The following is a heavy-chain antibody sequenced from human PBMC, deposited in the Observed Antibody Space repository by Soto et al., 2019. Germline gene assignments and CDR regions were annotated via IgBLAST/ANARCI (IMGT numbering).Heavy chain of an antibody. CDR3: AKDPYRTKPGYYDSSGYVGY. CDR1: GFTFSSYA. Sequence: QSGGSLRLSCAASGFTFSSYAMSWVRQAPGKGLEWVSAISGSGGSTYYADSVKGRFTISRDNSKNTLYLQMNSLRAEDTAVYYCAKDPYRTKPGYYDSSGYVGYWGQGTLVTVSS. V-gene: IGHV3-23*01. J-gene: IGHJ4*02. CDR2: ISGSGGST. D-gene: IGHD3-22*01.